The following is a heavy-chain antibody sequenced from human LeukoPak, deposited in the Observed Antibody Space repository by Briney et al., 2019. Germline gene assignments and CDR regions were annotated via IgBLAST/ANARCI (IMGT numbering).Heavy chain of an antibody. CDR2: INHSGST. CDR3: ARLYYDNSANYYFDY. D-gene: IGHD3-22*01. CDR1: GGSFSGYY. Sequence: SETLSLTCAVYGGSFSGYYWSWIRQPPGKGLEWIGEINHSGSTNYNPSLKSRVTISVDTSKNQFSLKLSSMTAADTAVYYCARLYYDNSANYYFDYWGQGTLVTVSS. J-gene: IGHJ4*02. V-gene: IGHV4-34*01.